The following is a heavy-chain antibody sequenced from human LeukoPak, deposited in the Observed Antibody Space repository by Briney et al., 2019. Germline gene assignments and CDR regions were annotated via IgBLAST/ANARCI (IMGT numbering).Heavy chain of an antibody. Sequence: PGRSLRLSCTASEFSFDDFGLSWFRQAPGKGLEWVAFIRSKAYGGTTEYAASVKGRFTISRDESKSIAYLQMKSLKTEDTAVYYCTRAASGWTPSDWFGPWGQGTLVTVSS. V-gene: IGHV3-49*03. J-gene: IGHJ5*02. CDR3: TRAASGWTPSDWFGP. D-gene: IGHD6-19*01. CDR1: EFSFDDFG. CDR2: IRSKAYGGTT.